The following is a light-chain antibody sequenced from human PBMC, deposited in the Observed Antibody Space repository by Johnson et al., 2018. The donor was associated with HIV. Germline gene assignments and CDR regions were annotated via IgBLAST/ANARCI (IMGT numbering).Light chain of an antibody. CDR2: DNN. CDR3: GTWDSRLRSGF. J-gene: IGLJ1*01. CDR1: TSNIGNNY. Sequence: QSVLTQPPSVSAAPGQKVTISCSGSTSNIGNNYVSWYQQLPGTAPKLLIYDNNKRPSGIPDRFSGSNSGTSATLGIPELQTGDEADYYCGTWDSRLRSGFFGTGTKVTVL. V-gene: IGLV1-51*01.